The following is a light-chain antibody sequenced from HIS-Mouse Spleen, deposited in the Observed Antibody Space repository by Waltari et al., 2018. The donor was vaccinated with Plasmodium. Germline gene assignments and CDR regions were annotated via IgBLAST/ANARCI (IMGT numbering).Light chain of an antibody. Sequence: SYELTQPPSVSVSPGQTARITCSGDALPKKYAYWDQPKSGQAPVLVIYEDSKRPSWIPGRFAGYSSGTMATLTISGAQVEDEADYYCYSTDSSGNHRVFGGGTKLTVL. CDR3: YSTDSSGNHRV. V-gene: IGLV3-10*01. CDR1: ALPKKY. CDR2: EDS. J-gene: IGLJ3*02.